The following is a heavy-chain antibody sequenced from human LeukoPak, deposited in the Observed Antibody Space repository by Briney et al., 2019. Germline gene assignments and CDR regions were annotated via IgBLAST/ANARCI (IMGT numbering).Heavy chain of an antibody. CDR2: ISWNSGSI. CDR3: AKDGRRYSSSQGTYYFDY. Sequence: GRSLRLSCAASGFTFGGYAMHWVRQAPGKGLEWVSGISWNSGSIGYADSVKGRFTISRDNAKNSLYLQMNSLRAEDMALYYCAKDGRRYSSSQGTYYFDYWGQGTLVTVSS. D-gene: IGHD6-13*01. V-gene: IGHV3-9*03. CDR1: GFTFGGYA. J-gene: IGHJ4*02.